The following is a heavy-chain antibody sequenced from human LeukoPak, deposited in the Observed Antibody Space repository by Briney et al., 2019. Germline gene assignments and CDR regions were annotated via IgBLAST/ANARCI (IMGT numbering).Heavy chain of an antibody. CDR2: TFYSGNA. V-gene: IGHV4-59*01. CDR1: GGSISSYY. J-gene: IGHJ5*02. CDR3: AKGGPEASAGLSWFDP. D-gene: IGHD1-14*01. Sequence: SETLSLTCTVSGGSISSYYWSWIRQPAGKGLEWIGHTFYSGNAKYNPSLKSRVTISVDMSKNQFSLNLSSVTAADTAVYYCAKGGPEASAGLSWFDPWGQGTLVTVSS.